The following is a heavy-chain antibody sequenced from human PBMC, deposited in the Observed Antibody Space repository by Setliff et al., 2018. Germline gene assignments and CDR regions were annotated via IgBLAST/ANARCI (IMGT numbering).Heavy chain of an antibody. D-gene: IGHD2-21*02. Sequence: GASVKVSCKASGYTFTSYGVSWVRQAPGRGLEWMGWISAYNGKTNYAQKVQGRVTFTRDTSATTAYMDLSSLMSEDTAVYYCATTLEGCGDDCWTIKHWGQGTLVTVSS. CDR2: ISAYNGKT. J-gene: IGHJ1*01. CDR1: GYTFTSYG. V-gene: IGHV1-18*01. CDR3: ATTLEGCGDDCWTIKH.